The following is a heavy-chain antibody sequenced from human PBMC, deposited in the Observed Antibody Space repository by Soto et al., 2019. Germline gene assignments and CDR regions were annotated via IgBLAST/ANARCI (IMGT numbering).Heavy chain of an antibody. D-gene: IGHD3-22*01. CDR2: FDPEDGET. CDR3: AVGPARASSGLIDS. J-gene: IGHJ4*02. CDR1: GYTLTKLS. V-gene: IGHV1-24*01. Sequence: ASVKVSCKVSGYTLTKLSMHWVRQAPGKGLEWMGGFDPEDGETIYAQAFQGRLTMTEDTSRDTAYMELSSLRSEDTAVYYCAVGPARASSGLIDSWGQVTLFTVSS.